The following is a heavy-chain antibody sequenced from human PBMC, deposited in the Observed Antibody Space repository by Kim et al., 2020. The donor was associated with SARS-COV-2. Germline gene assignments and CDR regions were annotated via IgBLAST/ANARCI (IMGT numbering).Heavy chain of an antibody. J-gene: IGHJ4*02. V-gene: IGHV3-66*01. Sequence: GGSTYYADSGKGRFTISRDNSKNTLYLQMNSLRAEDTAVYYCARGYSSSLRWGQGTLVTVSS. D-gene: IGHD6-13*01. CDR3: ARGYSSSLR. CDR2: GGST.